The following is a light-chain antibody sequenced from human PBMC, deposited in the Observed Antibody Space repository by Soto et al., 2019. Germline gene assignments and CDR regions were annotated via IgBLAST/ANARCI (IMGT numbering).Light chain of an antibody. V-gene: IGLV2-14*03. CDR2: DVA. Sequence: QLVLTQPASVSGSPGQSITISCTGTSSDVGAYNFVSWYQHYPDKAPKVVIYDVANRPSGVSYRYSASKSGNTASLTSSGLQAEDEADYYCMSFTSSNTYGFGTGTKLTVL. CDR1: SSDVGAYNF. J-gene: IGLJ1*01. CDR3: MSFTSSNTYG.